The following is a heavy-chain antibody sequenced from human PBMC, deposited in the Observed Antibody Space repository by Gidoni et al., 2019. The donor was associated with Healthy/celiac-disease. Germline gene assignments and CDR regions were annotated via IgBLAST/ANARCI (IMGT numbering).Heavy chain of an antibody. D-gene: IGHD2-2*01. V-gene: IGHV3-23*04. J-gene: IGHJ6*02. Sequence: EVQLVESGGGLVQPGGSLRLSCAASGFTFSSYAMSWVRQAPGKGREWVSAISGSGGSTYYADSVKGRFTISRDNDKNTLYLQMNSLRAEDTAVYYCAKPRSPVVGGGMDVWGQGTTVTVSS. CDR2: ISGSGGST. CDR3: AKPRSPVVGGGMDV. CDR1: GFTFSSYA.